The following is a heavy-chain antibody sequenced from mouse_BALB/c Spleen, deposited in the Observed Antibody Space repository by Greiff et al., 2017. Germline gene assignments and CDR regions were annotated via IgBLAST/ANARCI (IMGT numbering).Heavy chain of an antibody. CDR1: GFTFSSYT. CDR2: ISSGGSYT. Sequence: EVKLMESGGGLVKPGGSLKLSCTASGFTFSSYTMSWVRQTPEKRLEWVATISSGGSYTYYPDSVKGRFTISRDNAKNTLYLQMSSLKSEDTAMYYCTGGEPSFAYWGQGTLVTVSA. J-gene: IGHJ3*01. V-gene: IGHV5-6-4*01. CDR3: TGGEPSFAY.